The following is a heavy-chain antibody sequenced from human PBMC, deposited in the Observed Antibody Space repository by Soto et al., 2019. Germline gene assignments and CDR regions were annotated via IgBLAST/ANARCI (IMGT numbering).Heavy chain of an antibody. CDR1: GGSVSGYY. J-gene: IGHJ6*02. CDR2: IFYLGTT. Sequence: SATLSLTCTVSGGSVSGYYWSWIRQPPGKRLEWLGYIFYLGTTLYNPSVQSRVTISVDTSKNQFSLKLSSLTAADTAVYYCTRHAIIPKLQYGMDVWGQGTAVTVSS. CDR3: TRHAIIPKLQYGMDV. V-gene: IGHV4-59*02. D-gene: IGHD2-15*01.